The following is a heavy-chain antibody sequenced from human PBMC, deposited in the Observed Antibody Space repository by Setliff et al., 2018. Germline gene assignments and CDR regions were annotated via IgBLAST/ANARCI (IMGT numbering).Heavy chain of an antibody. CDR2: IYPGDSDT. CDR1: GYSFTSYW. Sequence: GESLKISCKGSGYSFTSYWIGWVRQMPGKGLEWMGIIYPGDSDTRYSPSFRGQVTISVDKSISTAYLQWSSLKASDTAMYYCARQAVAGNDAFDIWGQGTMVTVSS. J-gene: IGHJ3*02. D-gene: IGHD6-19*01. V-gene: IGHV5-51*01. CDR3: ARQAVAGNDAFDI.